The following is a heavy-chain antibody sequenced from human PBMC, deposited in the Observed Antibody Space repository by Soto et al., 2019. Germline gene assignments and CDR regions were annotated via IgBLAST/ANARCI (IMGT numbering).Heavy chain of an antibody. J-gene: IGHJ6*02. V-gene: IGHV1-2*02. CDR1: GYTFTGYY. CDR3: ARDLGGLAVARYYYYGMDV. D-gene: IGHD6-19*01. CDR2: INPNSGGT. Sequence: ASVKVSCRASGYTFTGYYMHWVRQAPGQGLEWMGWINPNSGGTNYAQKFQGRVTMTRDTSISTAYMEMSRLRSDDTAVYYCARDLGGLAVARYYYYGMDVWGQGTTVTVSS.